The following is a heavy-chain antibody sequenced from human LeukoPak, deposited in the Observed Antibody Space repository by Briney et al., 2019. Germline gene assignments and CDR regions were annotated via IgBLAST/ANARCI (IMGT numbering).Heavy chain of an antibody. CDR3: ARENPGDIEVAEAFDI. D-gene: IGHD6-19*01. Sequence: GGSLRLSCAASGFPVRNNYMHWVRQAPGKGLEWVSVIYGGRSTNYADSVTGRFTISKDNSKNTLYLQMNSLTAADTALYYCARENPGDIEVAEAFDIWGQGTMVTVSS. CDR2: IYGGRST. V-gene: IGHV3-66*01. J-gene: IGHJ3*02. CDR1: GFPVRNNY.